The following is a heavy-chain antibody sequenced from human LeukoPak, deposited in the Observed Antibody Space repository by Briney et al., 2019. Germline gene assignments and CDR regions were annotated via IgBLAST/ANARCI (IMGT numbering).Heavy chain of an antibody. CDR1: GFTFSSYA. J-gene: IGHJ4*02. CDR2: ISGSGGST. D-gene: IGHD3-3*01. Sequence: GGSLRLSCAASGFTFSSYAMSWVRQAPGKGLEWVSAISGSGGSTYYADSVKGRFTISRDQSKNTQYLQMNSLRAEDTAVYYCAKGFGSIFGVVDQWGQGTLVTVSS. V-gene: IGHV3-23*01. CDR3: AKGFGSIFGVVDQ.